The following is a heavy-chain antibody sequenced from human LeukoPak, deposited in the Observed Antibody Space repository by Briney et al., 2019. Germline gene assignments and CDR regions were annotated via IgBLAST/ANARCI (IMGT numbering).Heavy chain of an antibody. V-gene: IGHV1-2*02. CDR1: GYTFTGYY. CDR2: INPNSGGT. CDR3: ARDRGVLLWFGELFDY. J-gene: IGHJ4*02. Sequence: ASAKVSCKASGYTFTGYYMHWVRQAPGQGLEWMGWINPNSGGTNYAQKFQGRVTMTRDTSISTAYMELSRLRSDDTAVYYCARDRGVLLWFGELFDYWGQGTLVTVSS. D-gene: IGHD3-10*01.